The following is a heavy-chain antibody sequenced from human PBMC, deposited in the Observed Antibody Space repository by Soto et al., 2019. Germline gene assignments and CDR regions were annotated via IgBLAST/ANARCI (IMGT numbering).Heavy chain of an antibody. J-gene: IGHJ5*02. Sequence: QVPLVQSGAEVKKPGSSVKVSCKASGGTFSSYAISWVRQAPGQGLEWMGGIIPIFGTANYAQKFQGRVTITADESTSTAYMELSSLRSEDTAVYYCARDWASMVRGVIHWFDPWGQGTLVTVSS. CDR2: IIPIFGTA. CDR1: GGTFSSYA. D-gene: IGHD3-10*01. V-gene: IGHV1-69*01. CDR3: ARDWASMVRGVIHWFDP.